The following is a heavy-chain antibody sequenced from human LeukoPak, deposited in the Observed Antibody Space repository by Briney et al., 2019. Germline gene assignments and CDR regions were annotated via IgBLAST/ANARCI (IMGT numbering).Heavy chain of an antibody. CDR3: ARTHTSSWYLDY. Sequence: GGSLRLSCAASGFTFSSYAMSWVRQAPGKGLEWVSAISGSGGSTYYADSVKGRFTISRDNSKNTLYLQMNSLRAEDTAVYYCARTHTSSWYLDYWGQGTLVTVSS. CDR1: GFTFSSYA. CDR2: ISGSGGST. V-gene: IGHV3-23*01. J-gene: IGHJ4*02. D-gene: IGHD6-13*01.